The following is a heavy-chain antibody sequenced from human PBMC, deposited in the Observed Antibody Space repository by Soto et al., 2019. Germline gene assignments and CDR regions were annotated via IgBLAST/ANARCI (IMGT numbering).Heavy chain of an antibody. CDR2: FDPEDGET. CDR3: ATEDGYSYGFDY. CDR1: GYTLTELS. D-gene: IGHD5-18*01. J-gene: IGHJ4*02. Sequence: ASVKVSCKVSGYTLTELSMHWVRQAPGKGLEWMGGFDPEDGETIYAQKFQGRVTMTKDTSTDTAYMELSSLRSEDTAVYYCATEDGYSYGFDYWGQGTLVTVSS. V-gene: IGHV1-24*01.